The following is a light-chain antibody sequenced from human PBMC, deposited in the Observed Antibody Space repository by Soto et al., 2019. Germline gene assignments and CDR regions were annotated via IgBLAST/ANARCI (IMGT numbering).Light chain of an antibody. CDR2: EVS. J-gene: IGLJ7*01. CDR1: SSNVGSYNL. CDR3: CSYAGSSTVG. V-gene: IGLV2-23*02. Sequence: QSALTQPASVSGSPGQSITISCTGTSSNVGSYNLVSWYQQHPGKAPKLMIYEVSKRPSGVSDRFSGSKSGSTASLTISGLQAEDEADYYCCSYAGSSTVGFGGGTQLTVL.